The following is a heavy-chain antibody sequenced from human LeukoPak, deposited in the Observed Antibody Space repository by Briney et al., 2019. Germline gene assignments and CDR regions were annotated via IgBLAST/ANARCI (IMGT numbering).Heavy chain of an antibody. CDR2: ISGSGGTT. CDR1: GFTFSSYV. D-gene: IGHD3-22*01. CDR3: ARPSSGYYHSFDY. Sequence: GRSLRLSCTASGFTFSSYVMTWVRQAPGKGLEWVSSISGSGGTTYYGDSVKGRFTISRDNSKNTLYLQMNSLRAEDTAVYYCARPSSGYYHSFDYWGQGTLVTVSS. J-gene: IGHJ4*02. V-gene: IGHV3-23*01.